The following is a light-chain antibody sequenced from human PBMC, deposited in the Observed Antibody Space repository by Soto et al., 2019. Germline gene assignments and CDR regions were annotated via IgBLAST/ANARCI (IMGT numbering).Light chain of an antibody. CDR3: KFYGTSPDWARWS. CDR2: GAS. V-gene: IGKV3-20*01. Sequence: DIVLTQSPGTLSLSPGERATLSCRASQSISSSNLAWYQQKPGLAPRLLIYGASTRATGIPDRFSGDGYGTYLTFNISRLEPEDFAFYYCKFYGTSPDWARWSFGQGTKVEV. J-gene: IGKJ1*01. CDR1: QSISSSN.